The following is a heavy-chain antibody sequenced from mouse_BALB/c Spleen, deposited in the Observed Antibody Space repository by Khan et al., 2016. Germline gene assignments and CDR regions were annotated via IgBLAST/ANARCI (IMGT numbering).Heavy chain of an antibody. V-gene: IGHV1-80*01. J-gene: IGHJ3*01. CDR1: GYAFSGYW. Sequence: QVQLQQPGAELVRPGSSVKISCKASGYAFSGYWMNWVKQRPGQGLEWIGQIYPGDGDTNYNGKFKGKATLTADKSSSTAYMQLSSLTSEDSAVYFCARGTPFASWGQGTLVTGSA. CDR3: ARGTPFAS. CDR2: IYPGDGDT. D-gene: IGHD2-14*01.